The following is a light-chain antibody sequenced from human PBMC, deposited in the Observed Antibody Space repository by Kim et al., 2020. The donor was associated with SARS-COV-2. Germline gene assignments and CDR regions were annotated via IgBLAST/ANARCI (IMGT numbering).Light chain of an antibody. Sequence: GQSITISCTGTSSDVGGYNYVSWYQQHPGKAPKLMIYDVSNRPPGVSNRFSGSKSGNTASLTISGLQAEDEAEYYCSSYTSSSTWVFGGGTQLTVL. CDR3: SSYTSSSTWV. V-gene: IGLV2-14*03. CDR2: DVS. CDR1: SSDVGGYNY. J-gene: IGLJ3*02.